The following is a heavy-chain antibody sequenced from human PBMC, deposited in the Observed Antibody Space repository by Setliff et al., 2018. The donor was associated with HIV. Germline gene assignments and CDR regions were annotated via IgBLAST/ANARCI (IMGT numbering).Heavy chain of an antibody. J-gene: IGHJ1*01. CDR3: ARDLFTSGYSSAAY. Sequence: SVKVSCKASGGTFSTHAINWVRLAPGHGLEWVGGILPVLGVAEFAQKFRGRVTITADKSTRTVYMELSSLRSEDTAIYYCARDLFTSGYSSAAYWGQGSLVTV. CDR2: ILPVLGVA. D-gene: IGHD3-22*01. CDR1: GGTFSTHA. V-gene: IGHV1-69*10.